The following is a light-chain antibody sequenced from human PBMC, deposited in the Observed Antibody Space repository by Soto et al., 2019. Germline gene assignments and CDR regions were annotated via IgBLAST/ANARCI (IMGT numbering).Light chain of an antibody. CDR1: QSVSVN. CDR2: GAS. Sequence: EIVMAQSPATLSVSPGERATRCCRASQSVSVNLAWYQQKPGQAPRLLIYGASSRAPGIPARFSGSGSGRDFTLTISSLQSEDLAVYYCQQYHNWGEFGQGTKVDI. V-gene: IGKV3-15*01. J-gene: IGKJ1*01. CDR3: QQYHNWGE.